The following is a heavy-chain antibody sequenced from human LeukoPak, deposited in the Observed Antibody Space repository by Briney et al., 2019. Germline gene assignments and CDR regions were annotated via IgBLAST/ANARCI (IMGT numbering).Heavy chain of an antibody. D-gene: IGHD6-13*01. CDR3: ARGIAAADNFDY. CDR2: ISVYNGNT. J-gene: IGHJ4*02. V-gene: IGHV1-18*01. Sequence: ASVKVSCKASGYTFTSYGISWVRQAPGQGLGWMGWISVYNGNTNYAQKLQGRVTMTTDTSTSTAYMELRSLRSDDTAVYYCARGIAAADNFDYWGQGTLVTVSS. CDR1: GYTFTSYG.